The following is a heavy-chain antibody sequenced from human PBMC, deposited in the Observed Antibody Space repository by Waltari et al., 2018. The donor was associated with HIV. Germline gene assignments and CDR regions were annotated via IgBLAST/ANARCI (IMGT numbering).Heavy chain of an antibody. CDR1: GFTFNEFA. J-gene: IGHJ3*01. V-gene: IGHV3-23*01. D-gene: IGHD4-17*01. CDR2: ISGSGGNK. Sequence: QLLESGGGLVKPGGSLRLSCVASGFTFNEFAMNWVRQAPGKGLEWLSSISGSGGNKYYADSVKGRISISRENSQNTVYLQINSLRVDDTATYYCAKTVPTVTSIFEGLDVWGQGAMVIVSS. CDR3: AKTVPTVTSIFEGLDV.